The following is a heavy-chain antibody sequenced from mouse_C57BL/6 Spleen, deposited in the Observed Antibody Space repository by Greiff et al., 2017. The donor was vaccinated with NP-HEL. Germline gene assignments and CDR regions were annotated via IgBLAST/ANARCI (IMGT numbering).Heavy chain of an antibody. CDR2: IDPSDGYT. CDR3: AHKYYGDLGG. Sequence: VQLQQPGAELVMPGASVKLSCKASGYTFTSYWMHWVKQRPGQGLEWIGEIDPSDGYTNYNQKFKGKATLTVDTSSSTAYMQLRRLTSEDSAVCSYAHKYYGDLGGWGKGTTVT. J-gene: IGHJ2*01. CDR1: GYTFTSYW. D-gene: IGHD1-1*01. V-gene: IGHV1-69*01.